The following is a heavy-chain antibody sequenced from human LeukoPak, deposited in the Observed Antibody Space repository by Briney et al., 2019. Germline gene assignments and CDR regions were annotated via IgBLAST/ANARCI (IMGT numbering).Heavy chain of an antibody. CDR3: ARGPDYYDSSGYYEAGYYFDY. CDR1: GGSISSSSYY. J-gene: IGHJ4*02. D-gene: IGHD3-22*01. V-gene: IGHV4-39*07. Sequence: SETLSLTCTVSGGSISSSSYYWGWIRQPPGKGLEWIGSIYYSGSTYYNPSLKSRVTISVDTSKNQFSLKLSSVTAADTAVYYCARGPDYYDSSGYYEAGYYFDYWGQGTLVTVSS. CDR2: IYYSGST.